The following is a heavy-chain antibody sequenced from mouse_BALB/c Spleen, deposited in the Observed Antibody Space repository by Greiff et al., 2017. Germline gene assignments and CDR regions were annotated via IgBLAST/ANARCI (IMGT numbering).Heavy chain of an antibody. CDR1: GYSITSDYV. V-gene: IGHV3-2*02. Sequence: EVQVVESGPGLVKPSQSLSLSCTVTGYSITSDYVWCLMRKFTGNLLEWVGYISYNGNTRYNPTFKSRITITGDTSTNQFFLQLNTVTTEDTATYYCARAYYRYEGAMDYWGQGTSVTVSS. D-gene: IGHD2-14*01. CDR3: ARAYYRYEGAMDY. CDR2: ISYNGNT. J-gene: IGHJ4*01.